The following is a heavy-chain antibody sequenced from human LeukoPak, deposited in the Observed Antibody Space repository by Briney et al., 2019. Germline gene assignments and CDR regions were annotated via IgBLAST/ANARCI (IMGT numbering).Heavy chain of an antibody. CDR1: GTYW. J-gene: IGHJ4*02. D-gene: IGHD2/OR15-2a*01. CDR3: VTFYETY. Sequence: GGSLRLSCAASGTYWMHWVRQAQGKGLVWVSHINSDGSWTGYADSVKGRFTISKDNAKNTVSLQMNNLRAEDTAVYYCVTFYETYWGRGTLVTVSS. CDR2: INSDGSWT. V-gene: IGHV3-74*01.